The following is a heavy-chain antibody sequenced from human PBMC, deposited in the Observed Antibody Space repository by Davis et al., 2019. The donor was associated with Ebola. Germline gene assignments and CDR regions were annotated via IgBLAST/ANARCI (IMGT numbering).Heavy chain of an antibody. CDR2: IYYSGTT. Sequence: PSETLSLTCIVSGGSISNSDYYWAWFRQPPVKGLEWIGSIYYSGTTHYNPSLKSRVTISVDTSKNQFSLKLTSVTATDMAVYYCARHRDGSGHYTYFYYGMDVWGQGTTVTVSS. V-gene: IGHV4-39*01. J-gene: IGHJ6*02. CDR1: GGSISNSDYY. CDR3: ARHRDGSGHYTYFYYGMDV. D-gene: IGHD3-3*01.